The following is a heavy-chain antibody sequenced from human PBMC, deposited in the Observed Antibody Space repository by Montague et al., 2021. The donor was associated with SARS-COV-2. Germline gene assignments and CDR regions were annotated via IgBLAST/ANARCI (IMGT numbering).Heavy chain of an antibody. J-gene: IGHJ4*02. CDR3: ARDLVIGYDILTGYYGFSEGWFDY. Sequence: SLRLSCAASGFTFSNYAMHWVRQAPGKGLEWVAVISYDGSNKYYADSVKGRFTIPRDNSKNTLYLQMNSLRAEDTAVYYCARDLVIGYDILTGYYGFSEGWFDYWGQGTLVTVSS. D-gene: IGHD3-9*01. CDR1: GFTFSNYA. V-gene: IGHV3-30-3*01. CDR2: ISYDGSNK.